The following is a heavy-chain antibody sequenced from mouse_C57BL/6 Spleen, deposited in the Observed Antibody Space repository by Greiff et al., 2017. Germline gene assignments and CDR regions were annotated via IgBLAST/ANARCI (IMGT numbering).Heavy chain of an antibody. J-gene: IGHJ2*01. V-gene: IGHV1-26*01. CDR2: INPNNGGT. CDR1: GYTFTDYY. CDR3: AREGYYGSSYLFDY. Sequence: EVQLQQSGPELVKPGASVKISCKASGYTFTDYYMNWVKQSHGKSLEWIGDINPNNGGTSYNQKFKGKATLTVDKSSSTAYMELRSLTSEDSAVYYCAREGYYGSSYLFDYWGQGTTLTVSS. D-gene: IGHD1-1*01.